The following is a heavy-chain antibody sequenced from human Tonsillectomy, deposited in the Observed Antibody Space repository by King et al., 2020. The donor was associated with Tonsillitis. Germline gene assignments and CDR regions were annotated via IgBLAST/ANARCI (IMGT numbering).Heavy chain of an antibody. CDR3: ARESRIYDSRGYSGYYYYYMDV. J-gene: IGHJ6*03. V-gene: IGHV1-18*01. CDR1: GYTFTSYG. D-gene: IGHD3-22*01. Sequence: VQLVQSGAEVKKPGASVKVSCKASGYTFTSYGISWVRQAPGQGLEWMGWISAYNGNTNYAQKLQGRVTMTTDTSTSTAYMELRSLRSDDTAVYYCARESRIYDSRGYSGYYYYYMDVWGKGTTVTVSS. CDR2: ISAYNGNT.